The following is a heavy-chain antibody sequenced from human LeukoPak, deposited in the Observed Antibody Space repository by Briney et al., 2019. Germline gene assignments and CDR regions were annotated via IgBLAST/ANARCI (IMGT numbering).Heavy chain of an antibody. J-gene: IGHJ4*01. CDR2: IYTTGST. CDR3: ARAPGTTFDY. V-gene: IGHV4-4*07. Sequence: SETLSLTCNVSGASISSYYWGWIRQPAGKGLEWIGRIYTTGSTNYNPSLKSRVTMSVDTSKNQFSLNVSSVTAADTAVYYCARAPGTTFDYWGHGNMVTVSS. D-gene: IGHD4-17*01. CDR1: GASISSYY.